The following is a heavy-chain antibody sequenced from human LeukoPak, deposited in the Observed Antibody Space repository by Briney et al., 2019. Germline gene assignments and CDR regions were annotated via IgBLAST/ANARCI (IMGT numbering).Heavy chain of an antibody. J-gene: IGHJ4*02. V-gene: IGHV4-59*01. CDR2: IYYSGST. Sequence: PSETLSLTCTVSGGSISSYYWSWIRQPPGKGLEWIGYIYYSGSTNYNPSLKSRVTISVDTSKNQFSLKLSSVTASDTAVYYCARYVWGSYPTFEDYWGQGTLVTVSS. D-gene: IGHD3-16*02. CDR3: ARYVWGSYPTFEDY. CDR1: GGSISSYY.